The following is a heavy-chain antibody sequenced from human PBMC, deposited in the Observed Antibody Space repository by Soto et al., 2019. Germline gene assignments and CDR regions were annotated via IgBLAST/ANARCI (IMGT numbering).Heavy chain of an antibody. CDR1: GGSISSYY. V-gene: IGHV4-59*01. D-gene: IGHD5-18*01. CDR3: ARYSYGGYHFDY. J-gene: IGHJ4*02. CDR2: IYYSGST. Sequence: SETLSLTCTVSGGSISSYYWSWIRQPPGKGLEWIGYIYYSGSTNYNPSLKSRVTISVDTSKNQFSLKVSSVTAADTAVYYCARYSYGGYHFDYWGQGTLVTVSS.